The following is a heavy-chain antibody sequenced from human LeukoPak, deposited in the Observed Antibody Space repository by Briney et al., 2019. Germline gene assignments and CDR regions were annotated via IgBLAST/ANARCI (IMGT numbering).Heavy chain of an antibody. CDR2: ISYDGSHK. CDR1: GFTFSGYG. Sequence: GGSLRLSFAVSGFTFSGYGMHWVRQAPGKGLEWVSVISYDGSHKYYADSVKGRFTISRDNSKNTLYLQMNSLSAEDTAVYYCAKDGFTPSSGGFDYWGQGTLVTVSS. CDR3: AKDGFTPSSGGFDY. D-gene: IGHD6-6*01. V-gene: IGHV3-30*18. J-gene: IGHJ4*02.